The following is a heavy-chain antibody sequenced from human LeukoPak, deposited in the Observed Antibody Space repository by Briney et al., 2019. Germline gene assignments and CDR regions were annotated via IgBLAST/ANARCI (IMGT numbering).Heavy chain of an antibody. CDR1: GFTFSTYS. CDR2: IGGSGSFI. CDR3: AREPSLYNSDY. Sequence: GGSLRLSCAGSGFTFSTYSIKWVRQAPGKGLEWVSHIGGSGSFIYYADSVKGRFTISRDNAKNSLYLQMNSLRAEDTAVYYCAREPSLYNSDYWGQGTLVTVSS. J-gene: IGHJ4*02. V-gene: IGHV3-21*01. D-gene: IGHD1-1*01.